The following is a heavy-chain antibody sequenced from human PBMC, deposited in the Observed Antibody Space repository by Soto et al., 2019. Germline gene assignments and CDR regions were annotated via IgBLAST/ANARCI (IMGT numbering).Heavy chain of an antibody. CDR1: GGSISSYY. D-gene: IGHD4-17*01. CDR2: IYYSGST. J-gene: IGHJ3*02. CDR3: ARDPVTRKHAFDI. V-gene: IGHV4-59*01. Sequence: KSSETLSLTCTVSGGSISSYYWSWIRQPPGKGLEWIGYIYYSGSTNYNPSLKSRVTISVDTSKNQFSLKLSSVTAADTAVYYCARDPVTRKHAFDIWGQGTMVTVSS.